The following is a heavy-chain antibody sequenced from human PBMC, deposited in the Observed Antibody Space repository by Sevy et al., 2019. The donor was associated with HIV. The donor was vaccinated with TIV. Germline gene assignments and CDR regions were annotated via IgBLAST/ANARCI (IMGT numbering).Heavy chain of an antibody. D-gene: IGHD3-3*01. V-gene: IGHV3-74*01. Sequence: GGSLRLSCEVSGFTFSKYWMHWVRQAPGKGLVWVSRINGDGNSPIYADSVQGRFTISRDNAKNTRFLQMNSLGAEDTGIYYCAREGVDFWSGPVDYYYGMDVWGQGTTVTVSS. J-gene: IGHJ6*02. CDR1: GFTFSKYW. CDR2: INGDGNSP. CDR3: AREGVDFWSGPVDYYYGMDV.